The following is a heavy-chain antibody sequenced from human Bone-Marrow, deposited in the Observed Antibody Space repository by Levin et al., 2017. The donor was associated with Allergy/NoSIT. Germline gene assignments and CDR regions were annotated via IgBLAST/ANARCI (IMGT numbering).Heavy chain of an antibody. CDR3: ARDFWYDTLTGRNGDDGSDV. V-gene: IGHV3-33*01. CDR2: ISFNGRNE. Sequence: LSLTCAASGFTFSSYAMHWVRQAPGKGLEWVAMISFNGRNEYYGDSVTGRFTISRDNSKNTLFMQMNNLRVEDTGIYYCARDFWYDTLTGRNGDDGSDVWGQGTMVTVSS. D-gene: IGHD3-9*01. CDR1: GFTFSSYA. J-gene: IGHJ3*01.